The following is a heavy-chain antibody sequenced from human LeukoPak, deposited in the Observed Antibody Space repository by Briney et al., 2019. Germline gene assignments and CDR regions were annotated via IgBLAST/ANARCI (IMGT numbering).Heavy chain of an antibody. CDR1: GGTFSSYA. CDR3: ARCRRGYCSSTSCYRVYYYGMDV. J-gene: IGHJ6*02. V-gene: IGHV1-69*13. Sequence: ASVKVSCKASGGTFSSYAISWVRQAPGQGLEWMGGIIPIFGTANYAQKFQGRVTITADESTSTAYMELSSLRSEGTAVYYCARCRRGYCSSTSCYRVYYYGMDVWGQGTTVTVSS. D-gene: IGHD2-2*01. CDR2: IIPIFGTA.